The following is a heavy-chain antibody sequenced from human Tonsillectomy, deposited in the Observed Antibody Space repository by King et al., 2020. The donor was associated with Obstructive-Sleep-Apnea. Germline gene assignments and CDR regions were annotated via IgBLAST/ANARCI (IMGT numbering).Heavy chain of an antibody. J-gene: IGHJ2*01. CDR1: GGSISSYY. V-gene: IGHV4-59*01. CDR2: IYYSGST. CDR3: ARVLLGSWRDRLGYLYFDL. D-gene: IGHD6-13*01. Sequence: VQLQESGPGLVKPSETLSLTCTVSGGSISSYYWSWIRQPPGKGLEWIGYIYYSGSTNYNPSLKSRVTISVDTSKNQFSLKLSSVTAADTAVYYCARVLLGSWRDRLGYLYFDLWGRGTLVTVSS.